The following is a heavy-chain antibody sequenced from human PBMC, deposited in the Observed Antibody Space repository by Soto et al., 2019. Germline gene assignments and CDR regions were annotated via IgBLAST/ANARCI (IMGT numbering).Heavy chain of an antibody. CDR1: GFTFSSYG. Sequence: GGSLRLSCAASGFTFSSYGMHWVRQAPGKGLEWVAVIWYDGSNKYYADSVKGRFTISRDNSKNTLYLQMNSLRAEDTAVYYCARGNSYGYGTSFFDYWGQETLVTVSS. CDR3: ARGNSYGYGTSFFDY. CDR2: IWYDGSNK. D-gene: IGHD5-18*01. V-gene: IGHV3-33*01. J-gene: IGHJ4*02.